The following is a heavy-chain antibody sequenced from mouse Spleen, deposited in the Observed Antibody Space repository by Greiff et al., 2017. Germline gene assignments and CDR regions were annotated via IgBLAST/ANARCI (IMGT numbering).Heavy chain of an antibody. J-gene: IGHJ3*01. CDR2: IDPETGGT. D-gene: IGHD2-1*01. CDR3: TRGDGNGFAY. CDR1: GYTFTDYE. Sequence: QVQLQQSGAELVRPGASVTLSCKASGYTFTDYEMHWVKQTPVHGLEWIGAIDPETGGTAYNQKFKGKAILTADKSSSTAYMELRSLTSEDSAVYYCTRGDGNGFAYWGQGTLVTVSA. V-gene: IGHV1-15*01.